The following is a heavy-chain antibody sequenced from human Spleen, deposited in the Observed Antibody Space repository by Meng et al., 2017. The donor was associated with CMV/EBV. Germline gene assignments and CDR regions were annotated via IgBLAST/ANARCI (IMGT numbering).Heavy chain of an antibody. CDR2: IAYSGGT. CDR3: ARQRDFGDHSFDF. V-gene: IGHV4-31*02. Sequence: SGDSITSGGYSWNWIRQNPGRGLEWIGYIAYSGGTKYNPSLRTRLVISLDTSKSQFSLNLESVTAADTAVYYCARQRDFGDHSFDFWGQGTPVTVSS. CDR1: GDSITSGGYS. J-gene: IGHJ4*02. D-gene: IGHD4-17*01.